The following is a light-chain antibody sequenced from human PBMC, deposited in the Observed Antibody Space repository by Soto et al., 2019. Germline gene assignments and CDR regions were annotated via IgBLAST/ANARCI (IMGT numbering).Light chain of an antibody. V-gene: IGLV1-40*01. CDR3: QSYDSSLSAL. J-gene: IGLJ3*02. CDR1: SSNIGAGYD. Sequence: QYVLTQPPSVSGAPGQRVTISCTGSSSNIGAGYDVHWYQQLPGTAPKLLIYGNSNRPSGVPDRFSGSKSGTSASLAITGLQAEDEAEYYCQSYDSSLSALFGGGTKLAFL. CDR2: GNS.